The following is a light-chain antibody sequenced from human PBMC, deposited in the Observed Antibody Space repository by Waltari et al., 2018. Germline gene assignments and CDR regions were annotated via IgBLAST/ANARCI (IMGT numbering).Light chain of an antibody. J-gene: IGKJ1*01. V-gene: IGKV3-20*01. CDR3: QHYVRLPAT. Sequence: EIVLAQSPGTLSLSPGERATLSCRASQSVSRSLAWYQQKPGQAPRLLIYGTSIRATGIPDRCSGSGSGTDFSLTISRLESEDLAGYYCQHYVRLPATFGQGTKVEIK. CDR2: GTS. CDR1: QSVSRS.